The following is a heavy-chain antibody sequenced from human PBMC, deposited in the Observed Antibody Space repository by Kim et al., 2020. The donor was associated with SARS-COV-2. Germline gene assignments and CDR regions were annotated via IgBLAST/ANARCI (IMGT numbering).Heavy chain of an antibody. J-gene: IGHJ4*01. Sequence: GGSLRLSCAASGFTFSTYGMHWVRQAPGKGPEWVAVIWYDGSITYYADSLKGRFTISRDNSKNTLYLQMNSLTPEDTAVYYCARKGPITSWGEASFDYWG. D-gene: IGHD3-10*01. CDR1: GFTFSTYG. V-gene: IGHV3-33*01. CDR2: IWYDGSIT. CDR3: ARKGPITSWGEASFDY.